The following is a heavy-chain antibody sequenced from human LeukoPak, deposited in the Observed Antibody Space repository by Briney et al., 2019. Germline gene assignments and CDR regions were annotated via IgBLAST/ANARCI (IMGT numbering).Heavy chain of an antibody. CDR2: VSGIGGST. D-gene: IGHD6-19*01. CDR1: GFTFSSYA. Sequence: GRSLRLSCAASGFTFSSYAMSWVRQAPGKGPEWVSVVSGIGGSTYYADSVKSRFTISRDNSKNTLYLQMNSMRAEYTAVYYCAKDGRIAVAGTLGGDWFDPWGQGTLVTVSS. V-gene: IGHV3-23*01. J-gene: IGHJ5*02. CDR3: AKDGRIAVAGTLGGDWFDP.